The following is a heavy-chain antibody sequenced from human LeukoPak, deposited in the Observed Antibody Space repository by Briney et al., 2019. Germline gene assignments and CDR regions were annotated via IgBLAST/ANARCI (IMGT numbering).Heavy chain of an antibody. CDR3: ARDALRSYYDFWSGRNDAFDI. J-gene: IGHJ3*02. CDR2: INTNTGNP. CDR1: GYTFTSYA. Sequence: ASVKVSCKASGYTFTSYAMNWVRQAPGQGLEWMGWINTNTGNPTYAQGFTGRFVFSLDTSVSTAYLQISSLKAEDTAVYYCARDALRSYYDFWSGRNDAFDIWGQGTMVTASS. V-gene: IGHV7-4-1*02. D-gene: IGHD3-3*01.